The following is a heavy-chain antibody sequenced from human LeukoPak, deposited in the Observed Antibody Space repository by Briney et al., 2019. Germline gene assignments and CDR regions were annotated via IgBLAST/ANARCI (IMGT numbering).Heavy chain of an antibody. Sequence: GAXVKVSCKASGGTFSSYTISWVRQAPGQGLEWMGGIIPIFGTANYAQKFQGRVTITADESTSTAYMELSSLRSEDTAVYYCARGRYSSSINSMDVWGQGTTVTVSS. CDR1: GGTFSSYT. CDR2: IIPIFGTA. J-gene: IGHJ6*02. CDR3: ARGRYSSSINSMDV. D-gene: IGHD6-6*01. V-gene: IGHV1-69*13.